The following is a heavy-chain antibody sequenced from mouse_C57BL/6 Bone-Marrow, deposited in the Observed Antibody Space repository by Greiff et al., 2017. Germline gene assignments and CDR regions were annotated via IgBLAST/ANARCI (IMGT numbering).Heavy chain of an antibody. CDR3: ARMRARGSSYDYAMDY. CDR1: GYTFTDYY. D-gene: IGHD1-1*01. V-gene: IGHV1-26*01. J-gene: IGHJ4*01. Sequence: EVQLQQSGPELVKPGASVKISCKASGYTFTDYYMNWVKQSHGKSLEWIGDINPNNGGTSYNQKFKGKATLTVDKSSSTAYMQLRRLTSEDTAVDYCARMRARGSSYDYAMDYGGQGTAVTVSS. CDR2: INPNNGGT.